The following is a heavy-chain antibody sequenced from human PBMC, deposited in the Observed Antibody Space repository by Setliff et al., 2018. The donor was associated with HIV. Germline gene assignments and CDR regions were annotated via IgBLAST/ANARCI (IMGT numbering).Heavy chain of an antibody. J-gene: IGHJ4*02. V-gene: IGHV4-34*01. Sequence: SETLSLTCTVYGGSFSNYYTNWIRQPPGKGLEWIGELSPSGTTRPNPSLQSRVIISLDTSKNQFSLKLTSVTAADTAMYYCATFFVSTATTQDYWGQGTLVTV. CDR3: ATFFVSTATTQDY. D-gene: IGHD4-17*01. CDR1: GGSFSNYY. CDR2: LSPSGTT.